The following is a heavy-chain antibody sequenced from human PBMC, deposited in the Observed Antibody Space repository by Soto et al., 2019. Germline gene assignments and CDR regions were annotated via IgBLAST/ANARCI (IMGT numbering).Heavy chain of an antibody. CDR1: GFTFSSYG. Sequence: QVQLVESGGGVVQPGRSLRLSCAASGFTFSSYGMHWVRQAPGKGLEWVAVIWYDGSNKYYADSVKGRFTISRDNSQNTLYLQMNSLRAEDTAVYYCARDWVAAAGQQVIRYWGQGTLVTVSS. J-gene: IGHJ4*02. CDR2: IWYDGSNK. CDR3: ARDWVAAAGQQVIRY. D-gene: IGHD6-13*01. V-gene: IGHV3-33*01.